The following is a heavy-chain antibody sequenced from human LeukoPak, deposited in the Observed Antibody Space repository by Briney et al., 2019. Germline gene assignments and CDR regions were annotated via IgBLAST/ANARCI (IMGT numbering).Heavy chain of an antibody. J-gene: IGHJ4*02. CDR1: GFTVTNAW. D-gene: IGHD6-6*01. CDR3: ARDLGYTTSSGDY. V-gene: IGHV3-48*04. CDR2: ISSSGSTI. Sequence: GGSLRLSCAASGFTVTNAWMNWVRQAPGRGLEWVSYISSSGSTIFYADSVKGRFTISRDNAKNSLYLQMNSLRAEDTAVYYCARDLGYTTSSGDYWGQGTLVIVSS.